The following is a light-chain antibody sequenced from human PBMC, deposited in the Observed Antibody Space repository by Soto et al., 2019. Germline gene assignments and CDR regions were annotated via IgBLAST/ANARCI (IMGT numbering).Light chain of an antibody. CDR3: SSYVGSNNFPYV. V-gene: IGLV2-14*01. Sequence: QSALAQPASVSGSPGQSITISCTGTSSDVGGYGYVSWYQLHPGKAPKLMVFEVSNRPSGVSYRFSGSKSGNTASLTISGLQAEDEADYYCSSYVGSNNFPYVFGTGTKVTVL. CDR2: EVS. J-gene: IGLJ1*01. CDR1: SSDVGGYGY.